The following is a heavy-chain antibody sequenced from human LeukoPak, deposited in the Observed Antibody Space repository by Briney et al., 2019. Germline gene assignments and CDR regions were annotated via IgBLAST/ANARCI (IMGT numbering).Heavy chain of an antibody. CDR2: IFPGDSDT. CDR1: GYNFTNYW. D-gene: IGHD6-13*01. V-gene: IGHV5-51*01. J-gene: IGHJ4*02. CDR3: ASITLEGPGRSWSPFDY. Sequence: GESLKISCKGSGYNFTNYWIGWVRQMPGKGLEWMGIIFPGDSDTRYSPSLQGQVTITADKSISTAYLQWRSLKASDTAMYYCASITLEGPGRSWSPFDYWGQGTLVTVAS.